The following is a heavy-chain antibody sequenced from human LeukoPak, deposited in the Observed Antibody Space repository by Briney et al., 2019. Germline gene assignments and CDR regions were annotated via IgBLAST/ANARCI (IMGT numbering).Heavy chain of an antibody. CDR2: IYYSGST. D-gene: IGHD3-16*02. CDR1: GGSISSSSYY. V-gene: IGHV4-39*07. J-gene: IGHJ4*02. Sequence: SETLSLTCTVSGGSISSSSYYWGWVRQPPGKGLEWIGSIYYSGSTYYNPSLKSRVTISVDTSKNQFSLKLSSVTAADTAVYYCARALYDYVWGSYRSPPFDYWGQGTLVTVSS. CDR3: ARALYDYVWGSYRSPPFDY.